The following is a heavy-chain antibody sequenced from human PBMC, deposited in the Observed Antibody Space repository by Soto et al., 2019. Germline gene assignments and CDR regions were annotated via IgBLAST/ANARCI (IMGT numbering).Heavy chain of an antibody. V-gene: IGHV1-69*06. CDR1: GDTFSSNA. CDR3: AREAAAGRNWFDP. Sequence: QVQLVQSGAEVKKPGSSVKVSCKASGDTFSSNAINWVRQAPGQGLEWMGGINPIFGTAKYAQKLQGRVTITADKSTSTAYMELSSLRSEDTAVYYCAREAAAGRNWFDPWVQGTLVSVSS. J-gene: IGHJ5*02. CDR2: INPIFGTA. D-gene: IGHD6-13*01.